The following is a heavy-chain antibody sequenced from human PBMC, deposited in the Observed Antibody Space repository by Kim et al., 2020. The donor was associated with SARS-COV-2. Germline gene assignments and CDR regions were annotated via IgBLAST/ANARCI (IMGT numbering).Heavy chain of an antibody. J-gene: IGHJ4*02. CDR2: ISSSSSTI. CDR1: GFTFSSYS. D-gene: IGHD3-3*01. Sequence: GGSLRLSCAASGFTFSSYSMNWVRQAPGKGLEWVSYISSSSSTIYYADSVKGLFTISRDKAKNSLYLQMNSLGDEDTAEYYCGRDLDYDFWGRYAKTFDYWGQGTLVTVSS. V-gene: IGHV3-48*02. CDR3: GRDLDYDFWGRYAKTFDY.